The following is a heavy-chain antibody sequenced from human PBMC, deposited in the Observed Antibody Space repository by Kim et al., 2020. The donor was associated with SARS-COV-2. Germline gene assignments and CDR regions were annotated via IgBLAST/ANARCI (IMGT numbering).Heavy chain of an antibody. V-gene: IGHV1-3*01. CDR2: INAGNGNT. D-gene: IGHD4-17*01. J-gene: IGHJ3*02. CDR3: ARAQEGFYGGDAFDI. CDR1: GYTFTSYA. Sequence: ASVKVSCKASGYTFTSYAMHWVRQAPGQRLEWMGWINAGNGNTKYSQKFQGRVTITRDTSASTAYMELSSLRSEDTAVYYCARAQEGFYGGDAFDIWGQGTMVTVSS.